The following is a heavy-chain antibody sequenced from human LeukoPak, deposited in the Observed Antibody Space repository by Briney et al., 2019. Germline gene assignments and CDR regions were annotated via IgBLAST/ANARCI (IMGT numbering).Heavy chain of an antibody. CDR3: ARVAGGLWFGESDV. J-gene: IGHJ6*04. V-gene: IGHV3-74*01. Sequence: GGSLRLSCAASGFTFSSYWMHWVRQAPGKGLVWVSRINSDGSSTSYADSVKGRFTISRDNAKNPLYLQMNSLRAEDTAVYYCARVAGGLWFGESDVWGKGTTVTVSS. CDR2: INSDGSST. CDR1: GFTFSSYW. D-gene: IGHD3-10*01.